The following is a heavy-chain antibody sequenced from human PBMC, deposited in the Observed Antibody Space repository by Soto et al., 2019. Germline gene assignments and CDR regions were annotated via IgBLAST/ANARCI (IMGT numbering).Heavy chain of an antibody. CDR2: IYATGST. CDR3: VRDGTKNLRDRFDP. CDR1: CASLSGYY. V-gene: IGHV4-4*07. J-gene: IGHJ5*02. Sequence: SETLSLTCNVSCASLSGYYWSWIRQPPGKGLEWVGRIYATGSTDYNPSLKSRITMSVDMSKKQFSLTLRSVTAADTAIYYCVRDGTKNLRDRFDPWGRGILVTVSS. D-gene: IGHD1-1*01.